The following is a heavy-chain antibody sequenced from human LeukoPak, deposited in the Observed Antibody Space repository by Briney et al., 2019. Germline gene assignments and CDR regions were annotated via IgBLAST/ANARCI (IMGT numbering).Heavy chain of an antibody. D-gene: IGHD2-2*01. J-gene: IGHJ3*02. CDR3: AGASSLYDAFDI. V-gene: IGHV4-30-4*08. CDR2: IYYSGST. CDR1: GGSISRGDYY. Sequence: SETLSLTCTVSGGSISRGDYYWRWIRQPPGKGLEWIGYIYYSGSTYYNPSLKSRVTISVDTSKNQFSLKLSSVTAADTAVYYCAGASSLYDAFDIWGQGTMVTVSS.